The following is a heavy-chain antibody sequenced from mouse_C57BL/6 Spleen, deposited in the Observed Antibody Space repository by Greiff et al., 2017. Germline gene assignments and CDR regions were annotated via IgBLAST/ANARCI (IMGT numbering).Heavy chain of an antibody. CDR1: GYTFTSYW. J-gene: IGHJ2*01. CDR2: INPSNGGT. CDR3: ARTDYGYDGYYFDY. D-gene: IGHD2-2*01. V-gene: IGHV1-53*01. Sequence: VQLQQPGTELVKPGASVKLSCKASGYTFTSYWMHWVKQRPGQGLEWIGNINPSNGGTNYNEKFKSKATLTVDKSSSTAYMQLSSLTSEEYAVEYCARTDYGYDGYYFDYWGQGTTLTVSS.